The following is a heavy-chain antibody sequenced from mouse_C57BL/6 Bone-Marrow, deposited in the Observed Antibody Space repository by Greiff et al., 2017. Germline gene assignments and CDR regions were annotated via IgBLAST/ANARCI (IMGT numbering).Heavy chain of an antibody. V-gene: IGHV6-6*01. D-gene: IGHD2-4*01. CDR1: GFTFSDAW. Sequence: EVKLMESGGGLVQPGGSMKLSCAASGFTFSDAWMDWVRQSPEKGLEWVAEIRNKANNHATYYAESVKGRFTISRDDSKSSVYLQMNSLRAEDTGIYYCARHDYDGAWFAYWGQGTLVTVSA. CDR3: ARHDYDGAWFAY. CDR2: IRNKANNHAT. J-gene: IGHJ3*01.